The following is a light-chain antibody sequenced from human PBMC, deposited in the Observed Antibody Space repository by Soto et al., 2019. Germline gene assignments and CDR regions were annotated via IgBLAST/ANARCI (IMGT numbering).Light chain of an antibody. V-gene: IGKV3-20*01. CDR2: DPS. Sequence: EIVLTQSPDTLSLSPGDRATLSCRASQSVDTFLSWYQQKPGQAPRLFIYDPSTRAAGIPDRFSGSGSGTDFTLTISSLEPEDFAVYFCLQYGGLPRTFGQGTKVDIK. J-gene: IGKJ1*01. CDR3: LQYGGLPRT. CDR1: QSVDTF.